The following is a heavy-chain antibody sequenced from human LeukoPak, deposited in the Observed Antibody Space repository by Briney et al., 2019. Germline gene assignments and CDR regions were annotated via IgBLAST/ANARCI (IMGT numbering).Heavy chain of an antibody. CDR2: SDIDGSNT. J-gene: IGHJ2*01. CDR1: GFTFSSYW. V-gene: IGHV3-74*01. CDR3: TRDRDGYFDL. Sequence: PGGSLGLSCAAPGFTFSSYWMHWVRQVPGKGLVWVSFSDIDGSNTRYADSVKGRFTISRDNAKNTLYLQMNSLRAEDTAVYYCTRDRDGYFDLWGRGTLVTVSS.